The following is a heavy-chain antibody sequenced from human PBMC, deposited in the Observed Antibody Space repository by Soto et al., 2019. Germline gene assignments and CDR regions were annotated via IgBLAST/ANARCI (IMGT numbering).Heavy chain of an antibody. CDR1: GFTFSSYG. V-gene: IGHV3-33*06. Sequence: PGGSLRLSCAASGFTFSSYGMHWVRQAPGKGLEGVAVIWYDGSNKKYADSVRGRFTISRDDSKNMLYLQMNSLRAEDTAMYYCAKDGSIAAAGPFDYWGQGTLVTVSS. D-gene: IGHD6-13*01. CDR3: AKDGSIAAAGPFDY. J-gene: IGHJ4*02. CDR2: IWYDGSNK.